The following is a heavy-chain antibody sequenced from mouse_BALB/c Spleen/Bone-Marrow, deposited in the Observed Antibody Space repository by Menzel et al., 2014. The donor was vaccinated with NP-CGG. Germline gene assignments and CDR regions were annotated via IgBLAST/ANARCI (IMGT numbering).Heavy chain of an antibody. J-gene: IGHJ4*01. Sequence: QVQLKQSGPELVRPGVSVKISCKGSGYTFTDYAMHWVKQSHAKSLEWIGVISTYSGNTNYNQKFKGKATMTVDKSSSTAYMELARLTSGDSAIYYCARSYYGNYYAMDYWGQGTSVTVSS. D-gene: IGHD1-1*01. V-gene: IGHV1-67*01. CDR3: ARSYYGNYYAMDY. CDR1: GYTFTDYA. CDR2: ISTYSGNT.